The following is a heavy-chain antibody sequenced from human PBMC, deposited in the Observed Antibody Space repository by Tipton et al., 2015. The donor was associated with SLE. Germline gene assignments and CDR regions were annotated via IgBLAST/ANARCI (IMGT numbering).Heavy chain of an antibody. CDR3: ARHDYDSNGYYQHYFDS. Sequence: TLSLTCIIYSGSFSGYRWSWIRQSPGKGLEWIGEVNYGGNTNYNPSLESRATISIATSEKQLSLKLSSVTAADTAVYYCARHDYDSNGYYQHYFDSWGQGTLVTVSS. V-gene: IGHV4-34*01. J-gene: IGHJ4*02. CDR1: SGSFSGYR. CDR2: VNYGGNT. D-gene: IGHD3-22*01.